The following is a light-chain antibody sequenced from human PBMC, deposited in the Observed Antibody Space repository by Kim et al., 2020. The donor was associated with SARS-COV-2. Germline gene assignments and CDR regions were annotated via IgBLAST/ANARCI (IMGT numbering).Light chain of an antibody. CDR2: DAS. Sequence: ASGGARVTIPCRGSQRITGWLAWYQHKPGKAPKLLIYDASTLESGVPSRFSGSGSGAEFTLTISSLQPDDFAAYYCQHYNSYSWTFGQGTKVDIK. J-gene: IGKJ1*01. CDR3: QHYNSYSWT. CDR1: QRITGW. V-gene: IGKV1-5*01.